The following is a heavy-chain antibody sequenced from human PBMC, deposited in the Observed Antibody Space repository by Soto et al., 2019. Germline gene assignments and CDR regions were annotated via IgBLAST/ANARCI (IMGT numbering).Heavy chain of an antibody. Sequence: KPSETLSLTCSVCGASIISNDWWIWIRQTPGKGLEWTGEIFHSGRTNYSPSFKSRVTISVDTSKSQFSLEMASVTAADTAVYYCARANLRSGWTFDHWGQGSPVTVSS. CDR3: ARANLRSGWTFDH. D-gene: IGHD6-19*01. CDR1: GASIISNDW. CDR2: IFHSGRT. J-gene: IGHJ4*02. V-gene: IGHV4-4*02.